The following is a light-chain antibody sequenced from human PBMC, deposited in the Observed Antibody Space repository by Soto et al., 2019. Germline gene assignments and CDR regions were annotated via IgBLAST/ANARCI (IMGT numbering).Light chain of an antibody. CDR2: DVS. Sequence: SALTQPAPVSGSPGQSITISCTGTSSDVGGYNYVSWYQQHPGKAPKLIIYDVSNRPSGVSNRFSGSKSGNTASLTISGLQAEDEADYYCSSYTSSSTYVFGTGTKVTVL. CDR3: SSYTSSSTYV. J-gene: IGLJ1*01. CDR1: SSDVGGYNY. V-gene: IGLV2-14*01.